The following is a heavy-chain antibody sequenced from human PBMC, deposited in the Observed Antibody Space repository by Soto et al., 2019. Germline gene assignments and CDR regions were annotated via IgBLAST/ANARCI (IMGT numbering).Heavy chain of an antibody. D-gene: IGHD3-10*01. CDR1: GGSISSISYY. J-gene: IGHJ6*02. CDR2: IYYSGGT. Sequence: SETLSLTCTVSGGSISSISYYWGWIRQPPGKGLEWIGSIYYSGGTYYNPSLKSRVTISVDTSKNQFSLKLSSVTAADTAVYYCASWFNYYGSGSFRLGYYYYYGMDVWGQGTTVT. CDR3: ASWFNYYGSGSFRLGYYYYYGMDV. V-gene: IGHV4-39*01.